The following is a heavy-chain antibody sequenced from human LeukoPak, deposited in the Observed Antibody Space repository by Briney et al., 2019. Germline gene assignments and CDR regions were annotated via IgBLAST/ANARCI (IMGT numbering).Heavy chain of an antibody. CDR3: ARDKLKYYYGSGKDYYYYGMDV. J-gene: IGHJ6*02. CDR2: IWYDGSNK. CDR1: GFTFSSYG. D-gene: IGHD3-10*01. V-gene: IGHV3-33*01. Sequence: PGRSLRLSCAASGFTFSSYGMHWVRQAPGKGLEWVAVIWYDGSNKYYADSVKGRFTISRDNSKNTLYLQMNSLRAEDTAEYYCARDKLKYYYGSGKDYYYYGMDVWGQGTTVTVSS.